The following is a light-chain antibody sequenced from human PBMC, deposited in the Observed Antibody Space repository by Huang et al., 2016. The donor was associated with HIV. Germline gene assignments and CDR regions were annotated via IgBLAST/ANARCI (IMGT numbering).Light chain of an antibody. J-gene: IGKJ1*01. Sequence: DIQMTQSPSSLSASIGDRITISCRASQDIDAYLAWYQHQPGKVPNLLIYAASTLQEGVAARFSGSGSGRNFTLTIGSLQPEDVGSYYCQKYNDVPRTFGHGTKVEIK. CDR1: QDIDAY. CDR2: AAS. CDR3: QKYNDVPRT. V-gene: IGKV1-27*01.